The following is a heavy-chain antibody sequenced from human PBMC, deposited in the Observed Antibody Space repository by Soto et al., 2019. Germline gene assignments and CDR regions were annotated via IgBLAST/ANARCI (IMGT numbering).Heavy chain of an antibody. Sequence: QVQLVQSGAEVKKPGSSVKVSCKTSGGTFSRHAISWVRQAPGQGLEWMGCIIPIFDTVYYAQKFQGRATITADESASTAYMELTSLRSEDTAVYCCARGGAGIYANSYYSYAMDDWCQGTRVTVSS. J-gene: IGHJ6*02. CDR3: ARGGAGIYANSYYSYAMDD. V-gene: IGHV1-69*12. D-gene: IGHD3-16*01. CDR1: GGTFSRHA. CDR2: IIPIFDTV.